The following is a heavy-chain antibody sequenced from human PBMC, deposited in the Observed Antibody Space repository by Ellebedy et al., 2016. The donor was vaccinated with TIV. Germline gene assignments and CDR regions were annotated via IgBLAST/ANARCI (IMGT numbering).Heavy chain of an antibody. Sequence: GESLKISCAASGFTXXCYAXXWVRPXPGKGLEWVSTISSTGSRTYYADSVEGRFIISRDNSKKTLYLQMNSLRAEDKAIYYCSRGFRSTSVFDCWGQGTLVTVSS. V-gene: IGHV3-23*01. J-gene: IGHJ4*02. D-gene: IGHD2-2*01. CDR2: ISSTGSRT. CDR3: SRGFRSTSVFDC. CDR1: GFTXXCYA.